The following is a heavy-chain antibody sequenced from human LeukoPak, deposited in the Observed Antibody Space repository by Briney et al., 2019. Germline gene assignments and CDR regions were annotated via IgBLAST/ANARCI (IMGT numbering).Heavy chain of an antibody. D-gene: IGHD5-18*01. Sequence: PSQTLSLTCTVSGGSISSGDYYWSWIRQPPGKGLEWIGYIYYSGSTNYNPSLKSRVTISVDTSKNQFSLKLSSVTAADTAVYYCARRPGYSYGGDAFDIWGQGTMVTVSS. V-gene: IGHV4-30-4*01. CDR2: IYYSGST. J-gene: IGHJ3*02. CDR3: ARRPGYSYGGDAFDI. CDR1: GGSISSGDYY.